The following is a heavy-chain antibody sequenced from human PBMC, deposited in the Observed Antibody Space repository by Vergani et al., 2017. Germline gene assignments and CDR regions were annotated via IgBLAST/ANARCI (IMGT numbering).Heavy chain of an antibody. J-gene: IGHJ2*01. Sequence: QVTLKESGPVLVKPTETLTLTCTVSGFSLSNARMGVSWIRQPPGKALEWLAHIFSNDEKSYSTSLKSRLTISKDTSKNQVVLTMTNMDPVDTATYYCAHRLGGYCSSTSCRYWYFDLWGRGTLVTVSS. CDR1: GFSLSNARMG. V-gene: IGHV2-26*01. D-gene: IGHD2-2*01. CDR3: AHRLGGYCSSTSCRYWYFDL. CDR2: IFSNDEK.